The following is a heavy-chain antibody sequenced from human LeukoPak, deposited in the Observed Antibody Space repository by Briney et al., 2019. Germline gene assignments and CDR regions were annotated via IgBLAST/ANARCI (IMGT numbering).Heavy chain of an antibody. V-gene: IGHV3-74*01. J-gene: IGHJ4*02. CDR1: GFTFSRYW. Sequence: GGSLRLSCAASGFTFSRYWMHWVRHAPGKGLVWVSRINSDGSTTLYADSVKGRFTVSRDNDKSTLYLQMHSLRAEDAAVYYCAREIILTGYPFDYWGQGTLVSVSS. CDR3: AREIILTGYPFDY. D-gene: IGHD3-9*01. CDR2: INSDGSTT.